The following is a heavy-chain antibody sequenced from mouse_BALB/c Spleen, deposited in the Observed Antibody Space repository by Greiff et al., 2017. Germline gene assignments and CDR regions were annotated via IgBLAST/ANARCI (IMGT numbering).Heavy chain of an antibody. CDR2: ISDGGSYT. CDR1: GFTFSDYY. V-gene: IGHV5-4*02. D-gene: IGHD2-1*01. CDR3: ARGNYGKLFWFAY. J-gene: IGHJ3*01. Sequence: EVQVVESGGGLVKPGGSLKLSCAASGFTFSDYYMYWVRQTPEKRLEWVATISDGGSYTYYPDSVKGRFTISRDNAKNNLYLQMSSLKSEDTAMYYCARGNYGKLFWFAYWGQGTLVTVSA.